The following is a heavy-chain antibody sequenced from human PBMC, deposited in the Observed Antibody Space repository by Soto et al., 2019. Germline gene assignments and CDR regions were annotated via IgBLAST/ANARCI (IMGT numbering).Heavy chain of an antibody. J-gene: IGHJ6*02. CDR2: IYYSGST. CDR1: GGSISSGGYY. V-gene: IGHV4-31*03. D-gene: IGHD5-18*01. CDR3: ARVEIQLWYYGMDV. Sequence: QVQLQESGPGLVKPSQTLSLTCTVSGGSISSGGYYWSWIRQHPGKGLEWIGYIYYSGSTYYNPSLKSRVTISVDTSKHQFSLKLSSVTAADTAVYYCARVEIQLWYYGMDVWGQGTTVTVSS.